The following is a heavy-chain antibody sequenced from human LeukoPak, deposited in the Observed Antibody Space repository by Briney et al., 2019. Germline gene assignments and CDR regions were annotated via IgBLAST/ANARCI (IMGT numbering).Heavy chain of an antibody. CDR1: GFTFSNYW. D-gene: IGHD4-11*01. V-gene: IGHV3-7*01. Sequence: GGSLRLSCVVSGFTFSNYWMSWVRQAPGKGLEWVATIRQDGSDKYFLDSVRGRFTISRDNAENSLYLQMNSLRGEDTAVYYCVKDAQRGFDYSNSLQNWGQGILVTVSS. CDR2: IRQDGSDK. CDR3: VKDAQRGFDYSNSLQN. J-gene: IGHJ1*01.